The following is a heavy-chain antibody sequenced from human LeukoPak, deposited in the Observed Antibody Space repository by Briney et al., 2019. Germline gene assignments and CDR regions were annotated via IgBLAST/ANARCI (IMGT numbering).Heavy chain of an antibody. V-gene: IGHV3-7*01. J-gene: IGHJ4*02. CDR2: IKQDGSEK. CDR3: ARGMTTLRYYFDY. CDR1: GFTFSSYW. Sequence: GGSLRLSCAASGFTFSSYWMSWVRQAPGKGLEWVANIKQDGSEKYYADSVKGRFTISRDNAKNSLYLQMNSLRAEDTAVYYCARGMTTLRYYFDYWGQGTLVTVSS. D-gene: IGHD4-11*01.